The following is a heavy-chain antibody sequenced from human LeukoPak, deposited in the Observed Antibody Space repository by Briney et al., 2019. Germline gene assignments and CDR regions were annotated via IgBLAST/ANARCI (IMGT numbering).Heavy chain of an antibody. V-gene: IGHV3-23*01. D-gene: IGHD3-10*01. Sequence: GGSLRLSCAASGFTFSSYAMSWVRQAPGKGLEWVSAISGSGGSTYYADSVKGRFTISRDNSKNTLYLQMNSLRAEDTAVYYCAKTSALLWFGELLSYAFDIWGQGTMVTVSS. CDR3: AKTSALLWFGELLSYAFDI. CDR1: GFTFSSYA. CDR2: ISGSGGST. J-gene: IGHJ3*02.